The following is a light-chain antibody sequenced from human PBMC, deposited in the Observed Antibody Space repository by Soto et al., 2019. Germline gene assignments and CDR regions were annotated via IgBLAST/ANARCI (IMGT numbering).Light chain of an antibody. CDR2: GAS. Sequence: EIVLTQSRGTLSLSPGERATLSCRSSQIISSTYLGWYQQKPGQAPRLLIYGASSRATGIPDRFSGSGSGTDFTLTISRLEPEDFAVYYCQHYGTSLYTFGQGTRLEI. CDR1: QIISSTY. V-gene: IGKV3-20*01. CDR3: QHYGTSLYT. J-gene: IGKJ5*01.